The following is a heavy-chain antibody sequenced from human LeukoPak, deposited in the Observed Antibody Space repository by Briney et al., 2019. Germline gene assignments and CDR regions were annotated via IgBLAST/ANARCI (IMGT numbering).Heavy chain of an antibody. V-gene: IGHV1-8*01. D-gene: IGHD3-10*01. CDR1: GYPFTSYN. CDR3: ARVLWFGHLYNWFDP. J-gene: IGHJ5*02. CDR2: MNTNSGNT. Sequence: ASVKVSCKASGYPFTSYNVNWVRQATGQGLEWMGWMNTNSGNTGYSQNFQGRVTMTRDTSISTAYMELSSLMSEDTAVYYCARVLWFGHLYNWFDPWGQGTLVTVSS.